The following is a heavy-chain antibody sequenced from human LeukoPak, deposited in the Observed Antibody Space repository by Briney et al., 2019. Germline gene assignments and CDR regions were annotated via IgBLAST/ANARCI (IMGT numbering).Heavy chain of an antibody. CDR3: ARDTDYDYFDY. J-gene: IGHJ4*02. CDR1: GDSMGSHY. D-gene: IGHD4/OR15-4a*01. Sequence: SETLSLTCTVSGDSMGSHYWSWIRQSPGKGLEWIGYIYYSGSTKFYNPSLNSRVSISVDTSKNQFSLNLRYVTAADTAIYYCARDTDYDYFDYWGQGTLVTVSS. CDR2: IYYSGST. V-gene: IGHV4-59*11.